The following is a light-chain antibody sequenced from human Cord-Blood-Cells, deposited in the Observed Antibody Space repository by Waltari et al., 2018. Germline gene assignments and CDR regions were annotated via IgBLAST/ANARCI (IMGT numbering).Light chain of an antibody. J-gene: IGKJ2*01. CDR1: QSISSY. CDR3: QQSYSTPMYT. Sequence: DIQMTQSPSSLSASVGDRVTITCRASQSISSYLNWYQQNTGKAPKRLIYAASSLQSGVPSRFSGSGSGTDFTLTISSLQPEDFATYYCQQSYSTPMYTFGQGTKLEIK. V-gene: IGKV1-39*01. CDR2: AAS.